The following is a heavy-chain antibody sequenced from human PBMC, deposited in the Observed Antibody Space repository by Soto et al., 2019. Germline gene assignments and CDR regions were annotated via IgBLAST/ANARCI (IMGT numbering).Heavy chain of an antibody. CDR1: GFTFSSYA. CDR3: AKDNSGADEPKSGWYVAPFDY. J-gene: IGHJ4*02. V-gene: IGHV3-23*01. CDR2: ISGSGGST. Sequence: EVQLLESGGGLVQPGGSLRLSCAASGFTFSSYAMSWVRQAPGKGLEWGSAISGSGGSTYYADSVKGRFTISRDNSKNTLYLQMNSRRAENTAVYYCAKDNSGADEPKSGWYVAPFDYWGQGTLVTVSS. D-gene: IGHD6-19*01.